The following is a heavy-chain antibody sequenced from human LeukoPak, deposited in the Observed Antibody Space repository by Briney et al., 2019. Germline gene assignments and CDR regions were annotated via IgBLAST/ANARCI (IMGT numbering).Heavy chain of an antibody. V-gene: IGHV4-38-2*01. Sequence: SETLSLTCAVSGYSISSGYYWGWIRQPPGKGLEWIGSIYHSGSTSHNPSLTSRVTISVDTSKNQFSLKLSSVTAADTAVYYCARHRSLDRGTTVLDYWGQGTLVTVSS. CDR1: GYSISSGYY. CDR3: ARHRSLDRGTTVLDY. D-gene: IGHD1-7*01. CDR2: IYHSGST. J-gene: IGHJ4*02.